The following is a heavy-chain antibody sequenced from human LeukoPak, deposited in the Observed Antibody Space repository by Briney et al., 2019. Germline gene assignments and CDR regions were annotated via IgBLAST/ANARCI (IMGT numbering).Heavy chain of an antibody. V-gene: IGHV5-51*01. CDR1: GYSFTRYW. CDR2: IYPGDSDT. D-gene: IGHD7-27*01. Sequence: GESLKISCKGSGYSFTRYWIGWVRQMPGKGLEWTGIIYPGDSDTRYSPSFQGQVTISADKSISTAYLQWSSLKASDTAMYYCARGPLGITYYMDVWGKGTTVTVSS. J-gene: IGHJ6*03. CDR3: ARGPLGITYYMDV.